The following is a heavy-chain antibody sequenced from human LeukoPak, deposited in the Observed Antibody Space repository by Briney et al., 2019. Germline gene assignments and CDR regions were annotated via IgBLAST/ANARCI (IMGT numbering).Heavy chain of an antibody. CDR2: IYYSGST. D-gene: IGHD3-10*01. J-gene: IGHJ3*02. CDR3: AXXXXXXXYGQQYAFDI. CDR1: GGSISSYY. V-gene: IGHV4-59*01. Sequence: PSETLSLTCTVSGGSISSYYWSWIRQPPGKGLEWIGYIYYSGSTNYNPSLKSRVTISVDTSKNQFSLKLSSVTAADTAVYYCAXXXXXXXYGQQYAFDIWGQGTMVTVSS.